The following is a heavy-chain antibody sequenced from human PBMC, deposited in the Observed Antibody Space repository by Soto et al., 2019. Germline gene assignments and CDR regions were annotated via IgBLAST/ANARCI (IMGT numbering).Heavy chain of an antibody. CDR1: GYTFTSYY. D-gene: IGHD5-12*01. CDR3: AREGNGYNLGPSVDFDY. CDR2: INPSGGST. V-gene: IGHV1-46*01. J-gene: IGHJ4*02. Sequence: QVQLVQSGAEVKKPGASVKVSCKASGYTFTSYYMHWVRQAPGQGLEWMGVINPSGGSTDYAQKFQGRVTMTRDTSTSTVYMDLGSLRSEDTAVFYCAREGNGYNLGPSVDFDYWGQGTLVTVSS.